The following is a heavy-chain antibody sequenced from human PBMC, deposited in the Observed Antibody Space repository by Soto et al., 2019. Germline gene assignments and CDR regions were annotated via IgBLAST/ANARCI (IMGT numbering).Heavy chain of an antibody. D-gene: IGHD2-2*01. CDR3: ARAGYCSSTSCYFWWGRGQLGY. CDR2: INAGNGNT. CDR1: GYTFTSYA. V-gene: IGHV1-3*01. Sequence: QVQLVQSGAEVKKPGASVKVSCKASGYTFTSYAMHWVRQAPGQRLEWMGWINAGNGNTKYSQKFQGRVTITRDTGASKAYMELSSLRSEDTAVYYCARAGYCSSTSCYFWWGRGQLGYWGQGTLVTVSS. J-gene: IGHJ4*02.